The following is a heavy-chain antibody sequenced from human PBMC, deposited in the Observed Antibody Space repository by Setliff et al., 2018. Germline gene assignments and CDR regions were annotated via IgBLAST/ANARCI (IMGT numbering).Heavy chain of an antibody. CDR3: ARSSAPSVVLAADFDY. J-gene: IGHJ4*02. CDR2: ISGFTGDT. CDR1: GFMFSTYG. V-gene: IGHV1-18*01. Sequence: GASVKVSCKTSGFMFSTYGLSWVRQAPGQGPEWIGCISGFTGDTKYAPKFQDRVILTIDESSTTAHMELRSPTSDDTAFYYCARSSAPSVVLAADFDYWGQGTLVTVSS. D-gene: IGHD6-19*01.